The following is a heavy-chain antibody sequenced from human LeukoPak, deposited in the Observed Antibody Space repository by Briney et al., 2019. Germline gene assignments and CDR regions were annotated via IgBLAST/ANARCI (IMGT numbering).Heavy chain of an antibody. D-gene: IGHD2-2*01. CDR3: ARGRHCSSTSCLVEY. Sequence: GRSLRLSCAASGFTFSSYGMHWVRRAPGKGLEWVAVIWYDGSNKYYADSVKGRFTISRDNSKNTLYLQMNSLRAEDTAVYYCARGRHCSSTSCLVEYWGQGTLVTVSS. CDR2: IWYDGSNK. J-gene: IGHJ4*02. V-gene: IGHV3-33*01. CDR1: GFTFSSYG.